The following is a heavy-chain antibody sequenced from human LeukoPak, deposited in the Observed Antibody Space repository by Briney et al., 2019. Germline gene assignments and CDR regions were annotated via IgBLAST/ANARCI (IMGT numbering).Heavy chain of an antibody. CDR3: ALGVAEDVLDI. V-gene: IGHV4-39*01. CDR1: GGSINTFNHY. J-gene: IGHJ3*02. Sequence: SETLSLTCTVSGGSINTFNHYWGWIRQPPGKGLEWIGSIYYSGNTYYDASLKSRVTIFVDTSKNQFSLKLSSVTAADTAVYYCALGVAEDVLDIWGQGTMVTVSS. CDR2: IYYSGNT.